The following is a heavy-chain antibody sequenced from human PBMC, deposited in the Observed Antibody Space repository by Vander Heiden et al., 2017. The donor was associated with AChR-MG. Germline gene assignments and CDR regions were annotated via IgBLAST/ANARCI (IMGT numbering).Heavy chain of an antibody. V-gene: IGHV3-9*01. CDR2: ISWNSGSI. CDR1: GFTFDDYA. D-gene: IGHD1-26*01. Sequence: EVQLVESGGGLVQPGRSLRLSCAASGFTFDDYAMHWVRQAPGKGLEWVSGISWNSGSIGYADSVKGRFTISRDNAKNSLYLQMNSLRAEDTALYYCAKDNAFAGNSGSYYFDYWGQGTLVTVSS. CDR3: AKDNAFAGNSGSYYFDY. J-gene: IGHJ4*02.